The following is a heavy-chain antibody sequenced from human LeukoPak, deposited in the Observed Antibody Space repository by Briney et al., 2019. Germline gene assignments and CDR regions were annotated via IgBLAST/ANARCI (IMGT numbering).Heavy chain of an antibody. Sequence: SETLSLTCTVSGXSISSSSYYWGWIRQPPGKGLEWIGSIYYSGATHYSPSLKSRVTMSVATSKNHFSLNLGSVTAADTAVYYCARLYGSAYVDYWGQGTLVTVSS. CDR2: IYYSGAT. V-gene: IGHV4-39*02. D-gene: IGHD3-10*01. CDR3: ARLYGSAYVDY. J-gene: IGHJ4*02. CDR1: GXSISSSSYY.